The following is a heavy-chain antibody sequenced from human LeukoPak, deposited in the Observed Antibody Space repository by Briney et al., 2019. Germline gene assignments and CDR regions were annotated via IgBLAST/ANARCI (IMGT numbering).Heavy chain of an antibody. J-gene: IGHJ4*02. CDR1: GGSISSGDYY. D-gene: IGHD3-10*01. CDR3: ARSVSTPLARFGELFHEQYLFDY. Sequence: TSQTLSLTCTVSGGSISSGDYYWGWIRQPPGKGLEWIGEIYHSGSTNYNPSLKSRVTISVDKSKNHFSLKLSSVTAADTAVYYCARSVSTPLARFGELFHEQYLFDYWGQGTLVTVSS. V-gene: IGHV4-30-2*01. CDR2: IYHSGST.